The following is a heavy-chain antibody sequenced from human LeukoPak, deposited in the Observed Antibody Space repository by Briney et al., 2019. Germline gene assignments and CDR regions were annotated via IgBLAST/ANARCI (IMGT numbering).Heavy chain of an antibody. CDR1: GGTFSSYA. J-gene: IGHJ6*02. Sequence: ASVKVSCKTSGGTFSSYAISWVRQAPGQGLEWMGRIIPILGIANYAQKFQGRVTITADKSTSTAYMELSSLRSEDTAVYYCARATITMVRGVINYYGMDVWGQGTTVTVSS. V-gene: IGHV1-69*04. D-gene: IGHD3-10*01. CDR3: ARATITMVRGVINYYGMDV. CDR2: IIPILGIA.